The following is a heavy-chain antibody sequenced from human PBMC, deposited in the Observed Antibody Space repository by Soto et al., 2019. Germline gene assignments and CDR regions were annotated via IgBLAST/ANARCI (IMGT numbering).Heavy chain of an antibody. J-gene: IGHJ6*02. CDR2: IYYSGST. CDR1: GGSISSSSYY. V-gene: IGHV4-39*01. Sequence: SETLSLTCTVSGGSISSSSYYWGWIRQPPGKGLEWIGSIYYSGSTYYNPSLKSRVTISVDTSKNQFSLKLSSVTAADTAVYYCARISVSSSAGMDVWGQGXTVTVYS. D-gene: IGHD6-6*01. CDR3: ARISVSSSAGMDV.